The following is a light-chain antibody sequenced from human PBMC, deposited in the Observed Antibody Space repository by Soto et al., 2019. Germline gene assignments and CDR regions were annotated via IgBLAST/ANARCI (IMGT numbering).Light chain of an antibody. CDR1: SSDVGGYDY. J-gene: IGLJ2*01. CDR2: DVS. V-gene: IGLV2-14*03. Sequence: QSALTQPASVSGSPGQSITISCTGSSSDVGGYDYVSWYQQYSGTVPKLIIYDVSHRPSGISPRFSGSKSGNTASLTVSGLQAEDEAEYFCSSYTTSSTLVFGGGTKLTVL. CDR3: SSYTTSSTLV.